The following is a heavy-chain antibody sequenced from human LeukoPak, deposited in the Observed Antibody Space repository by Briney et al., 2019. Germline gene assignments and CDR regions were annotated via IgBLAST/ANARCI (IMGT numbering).Heavy chain of an antibody. J-gene: IGHJ4*02. V-gene: IGHV3-48*02. CDR1: GFAFSNAW. D-gene: IGHD2-2*01. CDR2: ISSSSSTI. CDR3: ARYCISTSCYASYDY. Sequence: GGSLRLSCAASGFAFSNAWMNWVRQAPGKGLEWVSYISSSSSTIYYADSVKGRFTISRDNAKNSLYLQMNSLRDEDTAVYYCARYCISTSCYASYDYWGQGTLVTVSS.